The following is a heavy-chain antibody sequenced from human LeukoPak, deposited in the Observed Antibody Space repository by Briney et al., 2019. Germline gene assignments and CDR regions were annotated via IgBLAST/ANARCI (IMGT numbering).Heavy chain of an antibody. Sequence: GASVKVSCKASGCTSSSSAINWVRQAPGQGLEWMGGIIPIFGTANYAQKFQGRVTITADESTSTAYMELSSLRSEDTAVYYCVRSGVIITSLDYWGQGTLVTVSS. J-gene: IGHJ4*02. CDR1: GCTSSSSA. CDR3: VRSGVIITSLDY. D-gene: IGHD3-3*01. CDR2: IIPIFGTA. V-gene: IGHV1-69*13.